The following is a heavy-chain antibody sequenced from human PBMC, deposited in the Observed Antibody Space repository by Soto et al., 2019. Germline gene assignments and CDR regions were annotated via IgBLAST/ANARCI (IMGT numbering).Heavy chain of an antibody. CDR2: FDPEDGET. J-gene: IGHJ6*02. D-gene: IGHD2-21*02. CDR3: ATGNEVAYCGGDCYPRTYYYYGMDV. V-gene: IGHV1-24*01. CDR1: GYTLTELS. Sequence: GASVKVSCKVSGYTLTELSMHWVRQAPGKGLEWMGGFDPEDGETIYAQKFQGRVTMTEDTSTDTAYMELSSLRSEDTAVYYCATGNEVAYCGGDCYPRTYYYYGMDVWGQGTTVTVSS.